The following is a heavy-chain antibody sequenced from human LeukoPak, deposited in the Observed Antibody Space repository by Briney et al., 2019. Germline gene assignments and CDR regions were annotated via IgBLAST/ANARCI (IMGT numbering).Heavy chain of an antibody. CDR3: AKRGLVGTLGHFDY. V-gene: IGHV3-7*03. CDR1: GFTFSSYW. CDR2: IKQDGSEK. Sequence: GGSLRLSCAASGFTFSSYWMSWVRQAPGKGLEWVANIKQDGSEKYYVDSVKGRFTISRDNAKNTLYLQMNSLRAEDTAVYYCAKRGLVGTLGHFDYWGQGTLVTVSS. J-gene: IGHJ4*02. D-gene: IGHD6-13*01.